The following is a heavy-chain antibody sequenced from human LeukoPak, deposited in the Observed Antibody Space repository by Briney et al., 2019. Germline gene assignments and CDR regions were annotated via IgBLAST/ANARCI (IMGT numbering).Heavy chain of an antibody. J-gene: IGHJ6*02. D-gene: IGHD3-3*01. CDR1: GFTFSSYA. CDR3: ARDQYDFNPFGMDV. V-gene: IGHV3-30-3*01. CDR2: ISYDGSNK. Sequence: PGGSLRLSCAASGFTFSSYAMHWVRQASGKGLEWVAVISYDGSNKYYADSVKGRFTISRDNSKNTLYLQMNSLRAEDTAVYYCARDQYDFNPFGMDVWGQGTTVTVSS.